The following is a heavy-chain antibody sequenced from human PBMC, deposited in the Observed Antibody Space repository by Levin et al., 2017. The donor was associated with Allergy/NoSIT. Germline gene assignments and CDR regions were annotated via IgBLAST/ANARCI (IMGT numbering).Heavy chain of an antibody. CDR3: AKETSRYYDFWSGYGDYYYYYMDV. CDR2: ISWNSGSI. J-gene: IGHJ6*03. D-gene: IGHD3-3*01. Sequence: GGSLRLSCAASGFTFDDYAMHWVRQAPGKGLEWVSGISWNSGSIGYADSVKGRFTISRDNAKNSLYLQMNSLRAEDTALYYCAKETSRYYDFWSGYGDYYYYYMDVWGKGTTVTVSS. CDR1: GFTFDDYA. V-gene: IGHV3-9*01.